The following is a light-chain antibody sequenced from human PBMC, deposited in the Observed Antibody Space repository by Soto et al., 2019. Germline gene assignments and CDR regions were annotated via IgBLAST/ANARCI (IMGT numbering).Light chain of an antibody. J-gene: IGLJ3*02. CDR2: LNNDGSH. CDR3: QTWVTGSWV. CDR1: SAHSSYA. V-gene: IGLV4-69*01. Sequence: QPVVTQSPSASAPLGASVKLTCTLSSAHSSYAIAWHQQRPEKGPRFLMKLNNDGSHTKGDGIPDRFSGSSSGAERYLTISSLQSEDEADYYCQTWVTGSWVFGGGTKLTVL.